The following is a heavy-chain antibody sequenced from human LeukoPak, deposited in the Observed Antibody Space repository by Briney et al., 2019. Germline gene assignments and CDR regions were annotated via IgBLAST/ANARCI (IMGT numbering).Heavy chain of an antibody. J-gene: IGHJ4*02. Sequence: PGGSLRLSCAASGFTFSSHWMSWVRQAPGKGLEWVSAISGSGGSTYYADSVKGRFTISRDNSKNTLYLQMNSLRAEDTAVYYCAKVKTYYDFWSGYLDWGQGTLVTVSS. CDR2: ISGSGGST. D-gene: IGHD3-3*01. V-gene: IGHV3-23*01. CDR1: GFTFSSHW. CDR3: AKVKTYYDFWSGYLD.